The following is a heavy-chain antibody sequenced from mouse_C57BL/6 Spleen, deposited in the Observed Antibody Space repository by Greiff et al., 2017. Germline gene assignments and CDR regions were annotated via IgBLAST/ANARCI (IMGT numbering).Heavy chain of an antibody. J-gene: IGHJ3*01. D-gene: IGHD2-4*01. Sequence: VQLQQSGPELVKPGASVKISCKASGYAFSSSWMTWVKQRPGKGLEWIGRIYPGDGDTNYNGKFKGKATLTADKSSSTAYMQLSSLTSEDSAVYFCARPFYDYDVWFAYWGQGTLVTVSA. CDR3: ARPFYDYDVWFAY. V-gene: IGHV1-82*01. CDR2: IYPGDGDT. CDR1: GYAFSSSW.